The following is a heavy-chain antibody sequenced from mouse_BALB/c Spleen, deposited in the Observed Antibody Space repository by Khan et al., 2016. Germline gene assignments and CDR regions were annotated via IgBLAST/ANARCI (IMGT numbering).Heavy chain of an antibody. J-gene: IGHJ3*01. D-gene: IGHD2-14*01. CDR3: ARGTPFAN. CDR1: GFAFSSYW. CDR2: IYPGDGDT. V-gene: IGHV1-80*01. Sequence: QVQLQQSGAELVRPGSSVKISCKAPGFAFSSYWMNWVKQRPGQGLEWIGQIYPGDGDTNYNGKFKGKATLTADKSSSTAYMQLSSLTSEDCAVYFCARGTPFANWGQGTLVTVSA.